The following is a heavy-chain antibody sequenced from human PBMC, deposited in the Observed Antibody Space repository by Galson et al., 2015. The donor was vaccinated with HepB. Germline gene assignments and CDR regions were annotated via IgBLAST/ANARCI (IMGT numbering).Heavy chain of an antibody. V-gene: IGHV5-51*01. Sequence: QSGAEVKKPGESLKISCKGSGYSFTSYWIGWVRQMPGKGLEWMGIIYPGDSDTRYSPSFQGQVTISADKSISTAYLQWSSLKASDTAIYYCARHRGRGGDSSGYFDYWGQGTLVTVSS. CDR1: GYSFTSYW. CDR2: IYPGDSDT. D-gene: IGHD3-22*01. J-gene: IGHJ4*02. CDR3: ARHRGRGGDSSGYFDY.